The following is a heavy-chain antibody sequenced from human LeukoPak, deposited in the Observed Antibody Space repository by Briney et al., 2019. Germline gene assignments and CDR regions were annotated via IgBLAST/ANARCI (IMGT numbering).Heavy chain of an antibody. CDR1: GYTFTSYY. D-gene: IGHD3-22*01. J-gene: IGHJ6*03. V-gene: IGHV1-46*03. Sequence: ASVKVSCKASGYTFTSYYIHWVRQAPGQGLEWMGIINPSGGSTSYAQKFQGRVTMTRDTSTSTVYMELSSLRSEDTAVYYCARDVGYYDSSGYYKPYYYYYYMDVWGKGTTVTVSS. CDR3: ARDVGYYDSSGYYKPYYYYYYMDV. CDR2: INPSGGST.